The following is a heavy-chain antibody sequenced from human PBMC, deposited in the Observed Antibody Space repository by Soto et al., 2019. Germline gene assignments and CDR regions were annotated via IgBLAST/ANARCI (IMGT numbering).Heavy chain of an antibody. CDR2: IYYSGST. Sequence: PSETLSLTCTVSGGSISSYYWSWIRQPPGKGLEWIGYIYYSGSTNYNPSLKSRVTISVDTSKNQFSLKLSSVTAADTAVYYCARTTIFGVVPHNWFDPWGQGTLVTVSS. V-gene: IGHV4-59*08. D-gene: IGHD3-3*01. CDR1: GGSISSYY. J-gene: IGHJ5*02. CDR3: ARTTIFGVVPHNWFDP.